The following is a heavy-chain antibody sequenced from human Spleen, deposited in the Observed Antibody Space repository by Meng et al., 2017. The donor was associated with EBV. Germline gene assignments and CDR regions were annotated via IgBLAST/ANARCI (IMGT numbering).Heavy chain of an antibody. D-gene: IGHD1-26*01. J-gene: IGHJ5*02. Sequence: ESGPCCVSASETRSTTCSVPGGSISSSQYYWGGIRQSPEKGLEWIGTIFYSGDTYYNPSLKSRVSISLDTSKNEFSLNLSSVTAADTAVYYCARGELISRGPIDSLGQGTLVTVSS. CDR3: ARGELISRGPIDS. CDR1: GGSISSSQYY. CDR2: IFYSGDT. V-gene: IGHV4-39*07.